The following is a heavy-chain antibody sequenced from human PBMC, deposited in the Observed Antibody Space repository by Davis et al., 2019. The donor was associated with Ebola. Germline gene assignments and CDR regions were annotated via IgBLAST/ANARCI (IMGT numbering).Heavy chain of an antibody. CDR2: FYSGGNT. CDR1: GFTVSSNY. Sequence: PGGSLRLSCAASGFTVSSNYMSWVRQAPGKGLEWVSVFYSGGNTYYADSVKGRFTISGDNSKNTLYLQMNSLRAEDTAVYYCARDFSDFQGGYWFDPWGQGTLVTVSS. V-gene: IGHV3-53*05. CDR3: ARDFSDFQGGYWFDP. J-gene: IGHJ5*02. D-gene: IGHD3-16*01.